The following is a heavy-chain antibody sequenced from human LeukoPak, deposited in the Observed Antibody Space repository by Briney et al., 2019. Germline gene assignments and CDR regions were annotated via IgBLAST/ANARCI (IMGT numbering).Heavy chain of an antibody. D-gene: IGHD3-10*01. J-gene: IGHJ3*02. CDR1: GGSFSGYY. V-gene: IGHV4-34*01. CDR3: ARVWFGEFSFSGAIPAFDT. CDR2: INHSGST. Sequence: SETLSLTCAVYGGSFSGYYWSWIRQPPGKGLEWIGEINHSGSTNYNPSPKSRVTISVDTSKNQFSLKLSSVTAADTAVYYCARVWFGEFSFSGAIPAFDTWGQGTMVTVSS.